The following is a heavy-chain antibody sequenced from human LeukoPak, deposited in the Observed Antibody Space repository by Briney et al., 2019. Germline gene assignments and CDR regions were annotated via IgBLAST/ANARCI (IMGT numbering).Heavy chain of an antibody. Sequence: PGGSLRLSCTASGFTFGDYAMSWFRQAPGKGLEWVGFIRSKAYGGTTEYAASVKGRFTISRDDSKSIAYLQMNSLKTEDTAVYYCTRDYEDRTWGFGELLGAFDIWGQGTMVTVSS. CDR2: IRSKAYGGTT. D-gene: IGHD3-10*01. V-gene: IGHV3-49*03. CDR1: GFTFGDYA. J-gene: IGHJ3*02. CDR3: TRDYEDRTWGFGELLGAFDI.